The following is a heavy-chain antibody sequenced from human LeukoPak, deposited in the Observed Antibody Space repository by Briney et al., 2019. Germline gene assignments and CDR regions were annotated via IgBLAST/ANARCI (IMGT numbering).Heavy chain of an antibody. CDR1: GGTFSSYA. D-gene: IGHD6-13*01. CDR2: IIPILGIA. J-gene: IGHJ4*02. V-gene: IGHV1-69*04. Sequence: SVKVSCKASGGTFSSYAISWVRQAPGQGLEWMGRIIPILGIANYAQKFQGRVMITADKSTSTAYMELSSLRSEDTAVYYCARDGYSSSWYDYWGQGTLVTVSS. CDR3: ARDGYSSSWYDY.